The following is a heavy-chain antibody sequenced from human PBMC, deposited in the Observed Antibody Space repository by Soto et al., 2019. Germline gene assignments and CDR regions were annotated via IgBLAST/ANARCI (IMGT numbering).Heavy chain of an antibody. CDR1: GFTFSSYA. J-gene: IGHJ6*02. V-gene: IGHV3-30-3*01. CDR2: ISYDGSNK. D-gene: IGHD1-26*01. CDR3: ARSAGGWELLRYYYGMDV. Sequence: GGSLRLSCAASGFTFSSYAMHWVRQAPGKGLEWVAVISYDGSNKYYADSVKGRFTISRDNSKNTLYLQMNSLRAEDTAVYYCARSAGGWELLRYYYGMDVWGQGTTVTVSS.